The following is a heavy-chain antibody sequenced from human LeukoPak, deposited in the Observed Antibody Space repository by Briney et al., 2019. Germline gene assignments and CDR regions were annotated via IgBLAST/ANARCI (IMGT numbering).Heavy chain of an antibody. CDR3: TRGSANFGEFDFDY. J-gene: IGHJ4*02. D-gene: IGHD3-10*01. V-gene: IGHV1-2*02. CDR1: GYTFTGYY. Sequence: ASVKVSCKAPGYTFTGYYMHWVRQAPGQGLEWMGWINPNSGGTNYAQKFQGRVTMTRDTSISTAYMDLSRLRSDDTAVYFCTRGSANFGEFDFDYWGQGTLVTVSS. CDR2: INPNSGGT.